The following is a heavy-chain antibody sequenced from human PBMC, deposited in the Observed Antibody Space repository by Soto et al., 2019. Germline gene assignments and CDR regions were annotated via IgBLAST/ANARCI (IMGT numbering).Heavy chain of an antibody. Sequence: GGSLRLSCAASGFTFSNNAMSWVRQAPGKGLEWVSVICSNGGTTYYADSVKGRFTISRDNSKSTLYLQMNSLRAEDTAVYYCAKAYFFWSCYRQYRVLYSCPTPRFTDP. CDR3: AKAYFFWSCYRQYRVLYSCPTPRFTDP. J-gene: IGHJ5*02. V-gene: IGHV3-23*01. CDR2: ICSNGGTT. CDR1: GFTFSNNA. D-gene: IGHD2-15*01.